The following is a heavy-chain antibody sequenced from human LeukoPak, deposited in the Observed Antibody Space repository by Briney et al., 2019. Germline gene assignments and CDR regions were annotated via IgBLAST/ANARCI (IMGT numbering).Heavy chain of an antibody. V-gene: IGHV1-18*01. J-gene: IGHJ4*02. CDR3: ARDGELLWFGELFNFDY. Sequence: GASVKVSCKASGYTFTSYGISWVRQAPGQGLERMGWISAYNGNTNYAQKLQGRVTMTTDTSTSTAYMELRSLRSDDTAVYYCARDGELLWFGELFNFDYWGQGTLVTVSS. D-gene: IGHD3-10*01. CDR1: GYTFTSYG. CDR2: ISAYNGNT.